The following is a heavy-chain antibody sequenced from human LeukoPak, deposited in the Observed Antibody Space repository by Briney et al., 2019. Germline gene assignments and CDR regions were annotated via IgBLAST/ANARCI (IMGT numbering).Heavy chain of an antibody. V-gene: IGHV1-8*01. D-gene: IGHD3-22*01. CDR2: MNPNSGNT. Sequence: ASVKVSCKASGYTFTSYDINWVRQATGQGLEWMGWMNPNSGNTGYAQKFQGRVTMTRNTSISTAYMELSSLRSEDTAVYYCARDRDYYDSSGYYRGYDYWGQGTLVTVSS. CDR1: GYTFTSYD. J-gene: IGHJ4*02. CDR3: ARDRDYYDSSGYYRGYDY.